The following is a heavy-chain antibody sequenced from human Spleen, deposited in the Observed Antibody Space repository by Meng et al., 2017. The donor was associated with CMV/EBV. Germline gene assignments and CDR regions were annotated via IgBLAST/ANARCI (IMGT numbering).Heavy chain of an antibody. CDR1: GFTFNIYW. V-gene: IGHV3-30*03. CDR3: ARGLFLGRGAFDI. D-gene: IGHD3-16*01. CDR2: ISYDGRNE. Sequence: GGSLRLSCAASGFTFNIYWMSWVRQAPGKGLEWVAVISYDGRNEYYADSVKGRFTISRDNSKNTLYLQMNSLRVEDTAVYFCARGLFLGRGAFDIRGQGTMVTVSS. J-gene: IGHJ3*02.